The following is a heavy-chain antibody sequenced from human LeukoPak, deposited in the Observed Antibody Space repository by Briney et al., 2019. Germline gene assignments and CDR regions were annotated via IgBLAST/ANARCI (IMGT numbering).Heavy chain of an antibody. V-gene: IGHV3-15*01. CDR3: TTRNTYLWDFDY. CDR2: IKSKTDGGTT. Sequence: GGSLRLSCAASGFTFSNAWMSWVRQAPGKGLEGVGRIKSKTDGGTTDYAAPVKGRFTISRDDSKNTLYLQMNSLKTEDTAVYYCTTRNTYLWDFDYWGQGTLVTVSS. D-gene: IGHD1/OR15-1a*01. J-gene: IGHJ4*02. CDR1: GFTFSNAW.